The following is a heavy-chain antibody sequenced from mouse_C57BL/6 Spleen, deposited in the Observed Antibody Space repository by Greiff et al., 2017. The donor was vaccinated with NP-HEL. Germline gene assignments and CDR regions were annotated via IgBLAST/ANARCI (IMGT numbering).Heavy chain of an antibody. CDR3: ARRRGYYSNSYWYFDV. V-gene: IGHV1-26*01. CDR2: INPNNGGT. CDR1: GYTFTDYY. Sequence: EVQLQQSGPELVKPGASVKISCKASGYTFTDYYMNWVKQSHGKSLEWIGDINPNNGGTSYNQKFKGKATLTVDKSSSTAYMELRSLTSEDSAVYYCARRRGYYSNSYWYFDVWGTGTTVTVSS. J-gene: IGHJ1*03. D-gene: IGHD2-5*01.